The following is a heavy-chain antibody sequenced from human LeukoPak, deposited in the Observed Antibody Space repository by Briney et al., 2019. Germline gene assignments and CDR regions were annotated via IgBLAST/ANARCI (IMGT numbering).Heavy chain of an antibody. CDR2: FDPEDGET. D-gene: IGHD6-19*01. CDR1: GYTLTELS. V-gene: IGHV1-24*01. CDR3: ASGGGWVFNN. J-gene: IGHJ4*02. Sequence: ASVKVSCKVSGYTLTELSMHWVRQAPGKGLEWMGGFDPEDGETIYAQKFQGRVTMTEDTSTDTAYMELNSLRAEDTAVYYCASGGGWVFNNWGQGTLVTVSS.